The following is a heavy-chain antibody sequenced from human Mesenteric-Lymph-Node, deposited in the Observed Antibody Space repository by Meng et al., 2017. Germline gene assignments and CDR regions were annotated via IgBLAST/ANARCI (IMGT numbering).Heavy chain of an antibody. CDR2: IIPIFGTA. J-gene: IGHJ4*02. V-gene: IGHV1-69*01. CDR3: ARSSYGEQNRKFDY. Sequence: VQVVESGARGKNPGASVGVSCKASGGTFSSYAISWVRQAPGQGLEWMGGIIPIFGTANYAQKFQGRVTITADESTSTAYMELSSLRSEDTAVYYCARSSYGEQNRKFDYWGQGTLVTVSS. D-gene: IGHD4-17*01. CDR1: GGTFSSYA.